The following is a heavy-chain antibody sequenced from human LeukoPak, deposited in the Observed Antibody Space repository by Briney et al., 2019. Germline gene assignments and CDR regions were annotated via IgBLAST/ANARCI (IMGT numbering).Heavy chain of an antibody. CDR3: VPDVYSKYKGYFDY. Sequence: GGSLRLSCTASGFTFSNAWMSWVRQAPGKGLEWVGRIQSKTDGGTTDFAAPVKGRFTVSRDDSKNTLYLQMNSLKTEDTAVYYCVPDVYSKYKGYFDYWGQGTLVTVSS. D-gene: IGHD4-11*01. V-gene: IGHV3-15*01. J-gene: IGHJ4*02. CDR2: IQSKTDGGTT. CDR1: GFTFSNAW.